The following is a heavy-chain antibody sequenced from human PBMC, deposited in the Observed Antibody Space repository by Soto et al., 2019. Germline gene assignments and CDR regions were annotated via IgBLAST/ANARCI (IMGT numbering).Heavy chain of an antibody. CDR2: ISSSSSYI. CDR1: GFTFSSYS. V-gene: IGHV3-21*01. CDR3: ARDFHSSGRAFDY. J-gene: IGHJ4*02. Sequence: PGGSLRLSCAASGFTFSSYSMNWVRQAPGKGLEWVSSISSSSSYIYYADSVKGRFTISRDNAKNSLYLQMNSLRAEDTAVYYCARDFHSSGRAFDYWGQGTLVTVSS. D-gene: IGHD3-22*01.